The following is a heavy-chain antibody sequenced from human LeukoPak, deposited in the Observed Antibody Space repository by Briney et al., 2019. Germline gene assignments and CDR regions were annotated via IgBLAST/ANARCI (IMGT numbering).Heavy chain of an antibody. CDR2: INPSGGST. Sequence: ASVKVSYMASGYTFTSYYMHWVRQAPGQGLEWMGIINPSGGSTSYAQKFQGRVAMTRDTSTSTVYMELSSLRSEDTAVYYCARDKRVGATMGGPAAFDIWGQGTMVTVSS. CDR3: ARDKRVGATMGGPAAFDI. J-gene: IGHJ3*02. V-gene: IGHV1-46*01. D-gene: IGHD1-26*01. CDR1: GYTFTSYY.